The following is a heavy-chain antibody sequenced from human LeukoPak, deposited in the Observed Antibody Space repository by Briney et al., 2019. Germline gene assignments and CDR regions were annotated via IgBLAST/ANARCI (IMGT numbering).Heavy chain of an antibody. CDR3: ARGRYYYGSGMGFDY. J-gene: IGHJ4*02. V-gene: IGHV4-38-2*02. Sequence: SETLSLTCTVSGYSISSGYYWGWIRQPPGKGLEWIGSIYHRGSTDYNPSLKSRVTISLDTSKNQFSLKLSSVTAADTAVYYCARGRYYYGSGMGFDYWGQGTLVTVSS. D-gene: IGHD3-10*01. CDR2: IYHRGST. CDR1: GYSISSGYY.